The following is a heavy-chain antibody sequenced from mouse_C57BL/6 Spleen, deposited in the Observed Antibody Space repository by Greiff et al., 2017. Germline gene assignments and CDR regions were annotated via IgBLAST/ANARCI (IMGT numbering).Heavy chain of an antibody. CDR2: IDPSDSET. CDR3: ARGELTADY. Sequence: VQLQQPGAELVRPGSSVKLSCKASGYTFTSYWMHWVKQRPIQGLEWIGNIDPSDSETHYNQKFKDKATLTVDKSSSTAYMQRSSLTAEDSAVYYCARGELTADYWGQGTTLTVSS. J-gene: IGHJ2*01. CDR1: GYTFTSYW. D-gene: IGHD4-1*01. V-gene: IGHV1-52*01.